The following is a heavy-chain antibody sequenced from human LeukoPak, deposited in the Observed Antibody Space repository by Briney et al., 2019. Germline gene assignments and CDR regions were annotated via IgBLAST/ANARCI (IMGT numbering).Heavy chain of an antibody. CDR3: ASSSWNVDYYYGMDV. CDR2: ISSSSSYI. V-gene: IGHV3-21*01. J-gene: IGHJ6*02. CDR1: GFTFDDYA. Sequence: KPGGSLRLSCAASGFTFDDYAMHWVRQAPGKGLEWVSSISSSSSYIYYADSVKGRFTISRDNAKNSLYLQMNSLRAEDTAVYYCASSSWNVDYYYGMDVWGQGTTVTVSS. D-gene: IGHD1-1*01.